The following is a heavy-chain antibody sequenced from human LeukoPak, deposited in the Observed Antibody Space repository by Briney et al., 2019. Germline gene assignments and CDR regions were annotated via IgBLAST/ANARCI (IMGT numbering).Heavy chain of an antibody. J-gene: IGHJ4*02. CDR2: ISGSGGST. CDR3: AKDPAELSYLRITGTLFDY. D-gene: IGHD1-20*01. V-gene: IGHV3-23*01. CDR1: GFTFSSYA. Sequence: GGSLRLSCAASGFTFSSYAMSWVRQAPGKGLEWVSAISGSGGSTYYADSVKGRFTISRDNSKNTLYLQMNSLRAEDTAVYYCAKDPAELSYLRITGTLFDYWGQGTLVTVSS.